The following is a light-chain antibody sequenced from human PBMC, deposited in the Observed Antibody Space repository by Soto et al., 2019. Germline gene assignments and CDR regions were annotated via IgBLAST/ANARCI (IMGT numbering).Light chain of an antibody. CDR2: RDS. J-gene: IGLJ3*02. CDR1: SSSIGSNY. Sequence: QSVLTQPPSASGTPGQRVTISCSESSSSIGSNYIYWYQQLPGTAPKLLIYRDSQRPPGGVDRCSGCKSGTSASLAIRGLRYAEEADYYCSAWDDSLRSWVFGGGTKLTVL. CDR3: SAWDDSLRSWV. V-gene: IGLV1-47*01.